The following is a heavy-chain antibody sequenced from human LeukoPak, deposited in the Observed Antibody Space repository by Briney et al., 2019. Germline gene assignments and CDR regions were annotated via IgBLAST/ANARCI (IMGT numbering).Heavy chain of an antibody. CDR2: INHSGST. CDR1: GGSISSYY. CDR3: ARRGVFRSSWYFDY. V-gene: IGHV4-34*01. J-gene: IGHJ4*02. D-gene: IGHD6-13*01. Sequence: SETLSLTCTVSGGSISSYYWSWIRQPPGKGLEWIGEINHSGSTNYNPSLKSRVTISVDTSKNQFSLKLSSVTAADTAVYYCARRGVFRSSWYFDYWGQGTLVTVSS.